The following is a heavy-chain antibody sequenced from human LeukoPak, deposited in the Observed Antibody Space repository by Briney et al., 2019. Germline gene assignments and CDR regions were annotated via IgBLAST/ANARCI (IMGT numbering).Heavy chain of an antibody. V-gene: IGHV3-21*01. CDR3: ARVDEYQLLYVEYFDY. CDR1: GFTFSSYS. J-gene: IGHJ4*02. D-gene: IGHD2-2*02. CDR2: ISSSSSYI. Sequence: GGSLRLSCAASGFTFSSYSMNWVRQAPGKGLEWVSSISSSSSYIYYADSVKGRFTISGDNAKNSLYLQMNSLRAEDTAVYYCARVDEYQLLYVEYFDYWGQGTLVTVSS.